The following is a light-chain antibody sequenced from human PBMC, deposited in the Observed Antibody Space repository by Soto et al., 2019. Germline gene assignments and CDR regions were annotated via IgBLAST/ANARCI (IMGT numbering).Light chain of an antibody. Sequence: EIVLTQSPATLSLSPGERATLFCRASQSISTYLAWYQQKSGQAPRLLIYDASNRATGIPARFSGGGSWTDFPITVSSLEPEDFAVYYCQQHSNWPPTFGQGTKLEI. J-gene: IGKJ2*01. CDR2: DAS. CDR3: QQHSNWPPT. CDR1: QSISTY. V-gene: IGKV3-11*01.